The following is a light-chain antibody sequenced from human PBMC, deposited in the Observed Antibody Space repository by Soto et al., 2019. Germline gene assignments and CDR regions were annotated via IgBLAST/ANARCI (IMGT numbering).Light chain of an antibody. V-gene: IGKV3-15*01. CDR2: AAS. CDR1: QSVGRN. Sequence: EIVVTQSPGILSVSPGDRATLSCRASQSVGRNLAWYQQKPGQAPTLLIYAASTRATGLPARFSGSGSGTDFTLTISSLQSEDFAVYYCQEYSKWPLFTFGPGTRVYIK. CDR3: QEYSKWPLFT. J-gene: IGKJ3*01.